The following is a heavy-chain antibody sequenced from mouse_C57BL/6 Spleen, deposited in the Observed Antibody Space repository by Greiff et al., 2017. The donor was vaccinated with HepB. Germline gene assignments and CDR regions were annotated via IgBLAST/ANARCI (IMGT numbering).Heavy chain of an antibody. J-gene: IGHJ2*01. CDR1: GYTFTEYT. D-gene: IGHD2-4*01. V-gene: IGHV1-62-2*01. Sequence: VQLQQSGAELVKPGASVKLSCKASGYTFTEYTIHWVKQRSGQGLEWIGWFYPGSGSIKYNEKFKDKATLTADKSSSTVYMELSRLTYEDSAVYFCARHEGKEIYYDYSLDYWGQGTTLTVSS. CDR2: FYPGSGSI. CDR3: ARHEGKEIYYDYSLDY.